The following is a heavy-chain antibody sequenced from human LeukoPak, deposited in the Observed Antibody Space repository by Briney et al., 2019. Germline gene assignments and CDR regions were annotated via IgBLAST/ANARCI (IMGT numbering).Heavy chain of an antibody. J-gene: IGHJ4*02. Sequence: GGSLRLSCAASGFTFSSYDMHWVRQVTGKGQEWVSGIGKSGHTYYAGSVKGRFTISRENAKNSLYLQMNDLRAGDTAVYYCASGAEGWNYWGQGTLVTVPT. D-gene: IGHD2-15*01. CDR1: GFTFSSYD. V-gene: IGHV3-13*01. CDR2: IGKSGHT. CDR3: ASGAEGWNY.